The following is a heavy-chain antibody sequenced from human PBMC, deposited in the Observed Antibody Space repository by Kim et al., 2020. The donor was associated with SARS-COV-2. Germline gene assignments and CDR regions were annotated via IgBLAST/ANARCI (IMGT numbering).Heavy chain of an antibody. Sequence: GGSLRLSCAASGFTFSSFSMHWFRQAPGKGLEWVSSISRERGEYIYYADSVKGRFTISRDNAQNSLFLQMNSLRAEDTAVYYCAKYYNFWRGPNFDYW. CDR1: GFTFSSFS. D-gene: IGHD3-3*01. CDR3: AKYYNFWRGPNFDY. V-gene: IGHV3-21*01. J-gene: IGHJ4*01. CDR2: ISRERGEYI.